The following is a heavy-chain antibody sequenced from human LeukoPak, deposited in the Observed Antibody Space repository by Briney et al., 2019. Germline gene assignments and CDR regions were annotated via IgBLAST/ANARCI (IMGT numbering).Heavy chain of an antibody. V-gene: IGHV3-9*01. CDR1: GFSFDDHA. Sequence: PGGSLRLSCAASGFSFDDHAMQWVRQAPGKGLEWVSVISWNSNSIGYADSVKGRFTISRDNAKNSLYLQMNSLTSDGTALYYCAKDKYSSSLSEFDYWGQGTLVTVSS. CDR3: AKDKYSSSLSEFDY. D-gene: IGHD6-13*01. J-gene: IGHJ4*02. CDR2: ISWNSNSI.